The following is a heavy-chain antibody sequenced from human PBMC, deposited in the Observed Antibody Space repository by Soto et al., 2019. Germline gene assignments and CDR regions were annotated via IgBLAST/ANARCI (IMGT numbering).Heavy chain of an antibody. CDR2: ISGSGGST. CDR1: GFTFSSYA. D-gene: IGHD2-15*01. CDR3: AKARMPYYYYHMDV. Sequence: HPGGSLRLSCAASGFTFSSYAMTWVRQAPGKGLEWVSVISGSGGSTYFADSVKGRFTISRDNSKNTLYLQMNSLRAEDTAVYYCAKARMPYYYYHMDVWGQGTTVTVPS. V-gene: IGHV3-23*01. J-gene: IGHJ6*02.